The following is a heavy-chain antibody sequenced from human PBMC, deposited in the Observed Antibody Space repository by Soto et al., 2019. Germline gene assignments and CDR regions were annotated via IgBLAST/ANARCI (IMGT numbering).Heavy chain of an antibody. CDR3: VRDSCVGGWCKGYFQE. CDR2: LNQDGSQK. CDR1: GFTFSAHW. J-gene: IGHJ1*01. V-gene: IGHV3-7*05. D-gene: IGHD2-21*01. Sequence: EVQLVASGGDLVQPGGSLRISCAASGFTFSAHWLTWVRQAPGKGLEYVATLNQDGSQKYYVDSVKGRFTISRDNARNSLYLQMNSLRVEDTAVYFCVRDSCVGGWCKGYFQEWGQGTRVTVSS.